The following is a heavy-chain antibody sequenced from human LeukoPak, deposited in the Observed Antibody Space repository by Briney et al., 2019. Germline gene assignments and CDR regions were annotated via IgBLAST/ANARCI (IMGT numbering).Heavy chain of an antibody. V-gene: IGHV3-23*01. CDR1: GFIVNSYA. Sequence: GGSLRLSCAASGFIVNSYAMSWVRQAPGKGLEWVSAISDSGGSKYYADSVKGRFTISRDNSKNTLYLQMNSLRAEDTAVYCCATTGGSYYYGSGSGQFDYWGQGTLVTVSS. CDR2: ISDSGGSK. J-gene: IGHJ4*02. D-gene: IGHD3-10*01. CDR3: ATTGGSYYYGSGSGQFDY.